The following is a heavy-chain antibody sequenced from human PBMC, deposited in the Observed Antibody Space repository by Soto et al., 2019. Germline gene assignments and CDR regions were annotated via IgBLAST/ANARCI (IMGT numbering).Heavy chain of an antibody. J-gene: IGHJ4*02. V-gene: IGHV4-59*01. CDR3: ARVPIVGATVFDY. Sequence: ETLSLTCTVSGGSISSYYWSWIRQPPGKGLEWIGYIYYSGSTNYNPSLKSRVTISVDTSKNQFSLKLSSVTAADTAVYYCARVPIVGATVFDYWGQGTLVTVSS. CDR2: IYYSGST. D-gene: IGHD1-26*01. CDR1: GGSISSYY.